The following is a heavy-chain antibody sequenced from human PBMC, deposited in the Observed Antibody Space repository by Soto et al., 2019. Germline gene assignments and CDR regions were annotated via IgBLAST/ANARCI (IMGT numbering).Heavy chain of an antibody. CDR3: ARVLAGDDYGDYVLGY. Sequence: SVKVSCKASGGTFSSYTISWVRQAPGQGLEWMGRIIPILGIANYAQKFQGRVTITADKSTSTAYMELSSLRSEDTAVYYCARVLAGDDYGDYVLGYWGQGTLVTVSS. J-gene: IGHJ4*02. CDR2: IIPILGIA. D-gene: IGHD4-17*01. CDR1: GGTFSSYT. V-gene: IGHV1-69*02.